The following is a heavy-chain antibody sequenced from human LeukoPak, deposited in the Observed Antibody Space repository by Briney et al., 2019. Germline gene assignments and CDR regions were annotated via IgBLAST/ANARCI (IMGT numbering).Heavy chain of an antibody. D-gene: IGHD3-22*01. V-gene: IGHV1-46*03. CDR3: ARAGRDDSSGY. Sequence: GASVKVSCKASGYTFTSYYMHGVRQAPGQGLEWMGIINPSGGSTSYAQKFQGRVTMTRDTSTSTVYMELSSLRSEDSAVYYCARAGRDDSSGYWGQGTLVTVSS. J-gene: IGHJ4*02. CDR2: INPSGGST. CDR1: GYTFTSYY.